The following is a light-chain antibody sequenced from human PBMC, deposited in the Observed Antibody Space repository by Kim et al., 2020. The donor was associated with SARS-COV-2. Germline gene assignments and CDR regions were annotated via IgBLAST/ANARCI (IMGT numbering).Light chain of an antibody. CDR3: QQYGSAPQT. CDR2: DAS. CDR1: QNVSSSY. J-gene: IGKJ1*01. Sequence: SPGERAIISCRASQNVSSSYSAWYQQKPGQAPKLLIYDASTRATGIPDRFSGSGSGTEFTLTISRLEPEDFAVYYCQQYGSAPQTFGQGTKVDIK. V-gene: IGKV3-20*01.